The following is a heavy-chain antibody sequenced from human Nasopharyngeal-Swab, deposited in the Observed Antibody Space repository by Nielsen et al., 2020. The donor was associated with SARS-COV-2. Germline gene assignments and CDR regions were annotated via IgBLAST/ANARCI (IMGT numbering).Heavy chain of an antibody. CDR1: GYSISSGYY. CDR3: ARGGYSSGWVVY. J-gene: IGHJ4*02. V-gene: IGHV4-38-2*02. CDR2: IYHSGST. D-gene: IGHD6-19*01. Sequence: SETLSLTCTVSGYSISSGYYWGWIRHPPGKGLEWIGSIYHSGSTYYNPSLKSRVTISVDTSKNQFSLKLSSVTAADTAVYYCARGGYSSGWVVYWGQGTLVTVSS.